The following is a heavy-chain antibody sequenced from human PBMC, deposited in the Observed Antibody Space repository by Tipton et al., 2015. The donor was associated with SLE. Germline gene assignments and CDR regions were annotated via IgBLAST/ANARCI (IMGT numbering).Heavy chain of an antibody. J-gene: IGHJ4*02. CDR1: GYSFTSYW. CDR2: IYPGDSDT. CDR3: ARPNVDCSGGSCQDY. Sequence: SGPEVKKPGESLKISCKGSGYSFTSYWIGWVRQMPGKGLEWMGIIYPGDSDTRYSPSFQGQVTISADKSISTAYLQWSSLKASDTAMYYCARPNVDCSGGSCQDYWGQGTLVTVSS. D-gene: IGHD2-15*01. V-gene: IGHV5-51*01.